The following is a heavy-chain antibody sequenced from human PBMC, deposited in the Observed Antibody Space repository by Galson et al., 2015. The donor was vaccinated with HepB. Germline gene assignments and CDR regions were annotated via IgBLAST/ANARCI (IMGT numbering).Heavy chain of an antibody. CDR2: ISSSSGDI. D-gene: IGHD5-24*01. V-gene: IGHV3-21*01. Sequence: SLRLSCAASGFTFSSYSMNWVRQAPGKGLEWVSTISSSSGDIYYAGSVKGRLTISRDNAQNSLYLQMNSLRAEDTAVYYCAKSRRDGYTNWFDPWGQGTLVTVSS. CDR1: GFTFSSYS. J-gene: IGHJ5*02. CDR3: AKSRRDGYTNWFDP.